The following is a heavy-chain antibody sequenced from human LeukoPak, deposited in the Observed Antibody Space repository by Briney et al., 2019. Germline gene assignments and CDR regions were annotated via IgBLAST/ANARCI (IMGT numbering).Heavy chain of an antibody. CDR3: AKSTIVGATVDAFDI. CDR1: GFTFSNYV. V-gene: IGHV3-30*02. J-gene: IGHJ3*02. D-gene: IGHD1-26*01. CDR2: IRYDGSKK. Sequence: PGGSLRLSCAASGFTFSNYVMHWVRQGPGKGLEGVTFIRYDGSKKYYGDSVKGRFTISRDNSKNTLYLQMNSLRSEDTAVYYCAKSTIVGATVDAFDIWGQGTMVTVSS.